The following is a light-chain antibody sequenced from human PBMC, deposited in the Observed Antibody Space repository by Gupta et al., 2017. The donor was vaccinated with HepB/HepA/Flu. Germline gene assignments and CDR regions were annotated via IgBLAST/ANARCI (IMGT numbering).Light chain of an antibody. CDR2: SNN. CDR1: RFKIGSNT. V-gene: IGLV1-44*01. Sequence: QPVLTQPPSASGSPGQRVTIPWSGSRFKIGSNTVHWYQQFPGTPPKLLIYSNNQRPSGVADGFSGAKYGTSVSLAISGLQPEDEADYYCAASDDSRNGVLFGGGTKLTVL. CDR3: AASDDSRNGVL. J-gene: IGLJ2*01.